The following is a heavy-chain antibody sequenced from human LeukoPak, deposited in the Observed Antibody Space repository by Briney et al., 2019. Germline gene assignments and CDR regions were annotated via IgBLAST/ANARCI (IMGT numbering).Heavy chain of an antibody. D-gene: IGHD5-18*01. Sequence: SQTLSLTCPVSGGSISSGGNYWSWIRQHPGKGLECIGHIYNSGSTYYNPSLKSPVTISVDTSKNQFSLKLTSVTAADTAVYYCARGRYSYGWNDYWGQGTLVTVSS. CDR1: GGSISSGGNY. CDR3: ARGRYSYGWNDY. CDR2: IYNSGST. J-gene: IGHJ4*02. V-gene: IGHV4-31*01.